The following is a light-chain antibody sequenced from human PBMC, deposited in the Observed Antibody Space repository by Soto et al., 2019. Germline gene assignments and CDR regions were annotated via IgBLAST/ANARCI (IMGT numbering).Light chain of an antibody. V-gene: IGKV1-5*03. CDR2: EAS. J-gene: IGKJ1*01. CDR3: QQYNSAWT. Sequence: DIQMTQSPSSLSASVGDGVTITCRASQSISSYVSWYQQKPGKAPNLLTYEASSLESGVPSRFSGSGSGTEFSLTISSLQPDDFATYYCQQYNSAWTFGQGTKVDIK. CDR1: QSISSY.